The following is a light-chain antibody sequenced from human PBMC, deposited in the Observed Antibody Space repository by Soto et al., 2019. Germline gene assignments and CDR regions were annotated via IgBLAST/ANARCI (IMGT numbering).Light chain of an antibody. CDR2: GAS. CDR1: QSVSSN. J-gene: IGKJ1*01. V-gene: IGKV3-15*01. Sequence: LLTQSPATLSPAAGESAGLAWRASQSVSSNLAWYQQTPGHAPRPLISGASTRATGIQDSVSGSGSGTEFTLTISSLQSEDFAVYFCKQYKIWPTCGQGTKVDIK. CDR3: KQYKIWPT.